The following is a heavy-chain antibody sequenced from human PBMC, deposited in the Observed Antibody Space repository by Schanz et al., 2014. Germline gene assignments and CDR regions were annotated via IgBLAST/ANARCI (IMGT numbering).Heavy chain of an antibody. Sequence: QVQLVESGGGVVQPGRSLRLSCAASGFTFSDYYMSWVRQAPGKGLEWVSCITGGSTTYTYYADSVRGRFTISRDNDKSTVYLQMNSLRGQDTDVYFCARDGGRDGCNLAFDDWGQGTLVTVSS. CDR2: ITGGSTTYT. J-gene: IGHJ3*01. D-gene: IGHD2-15*01. CDR3: ARDGGRDGCNLAFDD. CDR1: GFTFSDYY. V-gene: IGHV3-11*05.